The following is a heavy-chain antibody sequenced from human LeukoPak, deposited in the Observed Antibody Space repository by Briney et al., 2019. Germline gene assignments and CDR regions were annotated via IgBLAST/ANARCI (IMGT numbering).Heavy chain of an antibody. Sequence: PGGSLRLSCAASGFTFSSYGMHWVRQAPGKGLEWVANIKQDGSEKYYVDSVKGRFTASRDNAKNSLYLQMNSLRAEDTAVYYCARVFNFWSGYYRDSWGQGTLVTVSS. D-gene: IGHD3-3*01. CDR2: IKQDGSEK. CDR1: GFTFSSYG. J-gene: IGHJ4*02. CDR3: ARVFNFWSGYYRDS. V-gene: IGHV3-7*04.